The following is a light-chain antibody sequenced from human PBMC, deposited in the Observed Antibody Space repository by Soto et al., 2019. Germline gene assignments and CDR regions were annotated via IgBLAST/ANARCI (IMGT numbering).Light chain of an antibody. V-gene: IGKV3-20*01. CDR2: GAS. CDR1: RSVSSS. J-gene: IGKJ1*01. Sequence: EIVLTQSPGTLSLSPGERATLSCRASRSVSSSIAWYQQKPGQAPRLLIYGASSRAAGIPDRFSGSGSGTDFTLTISRLEPEDFAVYYCQQYGISPWTFGQGTKVEIK. CDR3: QQYGISPWT.